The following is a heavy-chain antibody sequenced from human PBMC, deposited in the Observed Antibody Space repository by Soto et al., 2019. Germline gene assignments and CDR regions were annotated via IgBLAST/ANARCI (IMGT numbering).Heavy chain of an antibody. V-gene: IGHV4-39*01. CDR2: IYYSGST. Sequence: SETLSLTCTVSGGSISSSSYYWGWIRQPPGKGLEWIGSIYYSGSTYYNPSLKSRVTISVDTSKNQFSLKLSSVTAADTAVYYCARRGEDSSGYVDAFDIWGQGTMVTVSS. J-gene: IGHJ3*02. D-gene: IGHD6-19*01. CDR3: ARRGEDSSGYVDAFDI. CDR1: GGSISSSSYY.